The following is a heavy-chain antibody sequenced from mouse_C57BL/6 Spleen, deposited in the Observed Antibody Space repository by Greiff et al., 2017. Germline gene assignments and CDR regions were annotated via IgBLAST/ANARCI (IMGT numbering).Heavy chain of an antibody. CDR2: IHPNSGST. CDR3: ARGSNYVLGYAMDY. D-gene: IGHD2-5*01. CDR1: GYTFTSYW. V-gene: IGHV1-64*01. Sequence: QVQLKQPGAELVKPGASVKLSCKASGYTFTSYWMHWVKQRPGQGLEWIGMIHPNSGSTNYNEKFKSKATLTVDKSSSTAYMQLSILTSEDSAVYYCARGSNYVLGYAMDYWGQGTSVTVSS. J-gene: IGHJ4*01.